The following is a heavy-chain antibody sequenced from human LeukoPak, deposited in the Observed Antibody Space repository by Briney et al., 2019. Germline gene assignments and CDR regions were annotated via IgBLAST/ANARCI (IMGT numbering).Heavy chain of an antibody. CDR1: GGTFSSYA. CDR3: ARDGPSYYDSSGYEYYFDY. V-gene: IGHV1-69*04. J-gene: IGHJ4*02. D-gene: IGHD3-22*01. Sequence: ASVKVTCKASGGTFSSYAISWVRQAPGQGLEWMGRIIPIFGIANYAQKFQGRVTITADKSTSTAYMELSSLRSEDTAVYYCARDGPSYYDSSGYEYYFDYWGQGTLVTVSS. CDR2: IIPIFGIA.